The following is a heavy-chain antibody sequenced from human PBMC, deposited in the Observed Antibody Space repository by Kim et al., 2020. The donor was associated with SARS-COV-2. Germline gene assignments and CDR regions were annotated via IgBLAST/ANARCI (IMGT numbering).Heavy chain of an antibody. J-gene: IGHJ6*02. CDR1: GGTFSSYA. V-gene: IGHV1-69*13. CDR3: AREYCGGDCYLSYGSYYYYGMDV. CDR2: IIPIFGTA. D-gene: IGHD2-21*01. Sequence: SVKVSCKASGGTFSSYAISWVRQAPGQGLEWMGGIIPIFGTANYAQKFQGRVTITADESTSTAYMELSSLRSEDTAVYYCAREYCGGDCYLSYGSYYYYGMDVWGQGTTVTVSS.